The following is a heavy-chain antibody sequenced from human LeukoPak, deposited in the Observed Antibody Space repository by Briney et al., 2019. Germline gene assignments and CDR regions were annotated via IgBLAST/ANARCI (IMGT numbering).Heavy chain of an antibody. CDR2: ISGSGGST. V-gene: IGHV3-23*01. J-gene: IGHJ4*02. CDR3: AKLRRYDPPFDC. CDR1: GFTFSSYA. Sequence: GGSLRLSCAASGFTFSSYAMSWVRQAPWKGLEWVSAISGSGGSTYYADSVKGRFTISRDNSKNTLYLQMNSLRAEDTAVYSCAKLRRYDPPFDCWGQGTLVTVSS. D-gene: IGHD3-9*01.